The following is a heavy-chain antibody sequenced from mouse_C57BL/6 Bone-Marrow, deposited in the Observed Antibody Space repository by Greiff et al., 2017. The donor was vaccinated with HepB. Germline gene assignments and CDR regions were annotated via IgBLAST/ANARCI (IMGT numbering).Heavy chain of an antibody. Sequence: QQSCKASGYTFTSYWMHWVKQRPGQGLEWIGEIDPSDSYTNYNQKFKGKSTLTVDKSSSTAYMQLSSLTSEDSAVYYCARRYYGRYYAMDYWGQGTSVTVSS. J-gene: IGHJ4*01. CDR3: ARRYYGRYYAMDY. CDR1: GYTFTSYW. CDR2: IDPSDSYT. D-gene: IGHD1-1*01. V-gene: IGHV1-69*01.